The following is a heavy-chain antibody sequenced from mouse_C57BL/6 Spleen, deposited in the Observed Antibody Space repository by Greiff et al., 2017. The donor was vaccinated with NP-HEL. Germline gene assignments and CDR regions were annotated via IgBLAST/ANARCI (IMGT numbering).Heavy chain of an antibody. V-gene: IGHV5-16*01. CDR3: ARGAHYYGLGY. J-gene: IGHJ2*01. CDR1: GFTFSDYY. CDR2: INYDGSST. D-gene: IGHD1-1*01. Sequence: EVMLVESEGGLVQPGSSMKLSCTASGFTFSDYYMAWVRQVPEKGLEWVANINYDGSSTYYLDSLKSRFIISRDNAKNILYLQMSSLKSEDTATYYCARGAHYYGLGYWGQGTTLTVSS.